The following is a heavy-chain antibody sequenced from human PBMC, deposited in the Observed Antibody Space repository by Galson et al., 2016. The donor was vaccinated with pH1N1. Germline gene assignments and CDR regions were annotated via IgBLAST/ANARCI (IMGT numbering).Heavy chain of an antibody. V-gene: IGHV3-23*01. CDR1: GFIFSSYA. J-gene: IGHJ6*02. CDR2: LSAASTAV. D-gene: IGHD2-2*01. Sequence: LRLSCAASGFIFSSYAMTWVRQAPGKGLEWVPALSAASTAVYYGNSVKGRFTISRDNSKNTLYLQMNSLRAEDTAVYYCAKGGRVGVQGYYYALDVWGQGTAVTVSS. CDR3: AKGGRVGVQGYYYALDV.